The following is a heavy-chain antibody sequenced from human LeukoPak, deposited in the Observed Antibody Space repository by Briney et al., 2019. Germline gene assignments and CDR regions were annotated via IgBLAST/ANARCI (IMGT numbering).Heavy chain of an antibody. D-gene: IGHD2-8*02. J-gene: IGHJ4*02. CDR3: AKDYGIYWYFDY. CDR1: GFNFSDCG. Sequence: GGSLRLFCGASGFNFSDCGMSWVRQAPGKGLEGVSAISGSGGSEYYADSVKGRFTISRDNSKNRLYLQINSLRADDTALYYCAKDYGIYWYFDYWGQGTLVTVSS. CDR2: ISGSGGSE. V-gene: IGHV3-23*01.